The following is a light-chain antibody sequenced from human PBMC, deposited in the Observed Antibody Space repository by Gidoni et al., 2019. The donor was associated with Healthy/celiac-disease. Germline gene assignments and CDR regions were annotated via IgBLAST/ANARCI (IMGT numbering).Light chain of an antibody. CDR1: QSVSTY. CDR2: DPS. CDR3: QQRSNWPPALT. Sequence: DIELTQSPATLSLSPGDSAPLSCRASQSVSTYLACYQQKPGQATRLLIYDPSNRATGLPARFSGSGSGTDFTLTNSSLEPEDFAVYYCQQRSNWPPALTFGGGTKVEIK. J-gene: IGKJ4*01. V-gene: IGKV3-11*01.